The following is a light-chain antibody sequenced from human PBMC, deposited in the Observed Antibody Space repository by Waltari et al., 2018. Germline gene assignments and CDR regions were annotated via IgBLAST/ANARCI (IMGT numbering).Light chain of an antibody. J-gene: IGLJ3*02. CDR3: CSYAGSYTWV. V-gene: IGLV2-11*01. CDR2: DVS. Sequence: QSALTQPRPVSGSPGQSATIPCTGTSSDVGCYNYVLRYQQHPGKAPKPMIYDVSKRPSGVPDRFSGSKSGNTASLTISGLQAEDEADYYCCSYAGSYTWVFGGGTKLTVL. CDR1: SSDVGCYNY.